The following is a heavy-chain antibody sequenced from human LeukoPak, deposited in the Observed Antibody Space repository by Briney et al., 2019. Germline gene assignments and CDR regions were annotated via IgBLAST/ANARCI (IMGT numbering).Heavy chain of an antibody. CDR2: FDPEDGET. CDR3: ATPFGVVVPAAISSPGAFDI. Sequence: ASVKVSCKVSGYTLTELSMHWVRQAPGKGLEWMGGFDPEDGETIYAQKFQGRVTMTEDTSTDTAYMELSSLRSEDTAVYYRATPFGVVVPAAISSPGAFDIWGQGTMVTVSS. CDR1: GYTLTELS. V-gene: IGHV1-24*01. D-gene: IGHD2-2*01. J-gene: IGHJ3*02.